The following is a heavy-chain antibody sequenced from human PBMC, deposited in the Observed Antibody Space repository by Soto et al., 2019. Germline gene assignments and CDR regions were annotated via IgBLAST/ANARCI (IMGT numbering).Heavy chain of an antibody. CDR3: ATSYSGYDFVRYYYYGMDV. Sequence: EASVKVSCKASGYTFTSYAMHWVRQAPGQRLEWMGWINAGNGNTKYSQKFQGRVTITRDTSASTAYMELSSLRSEDTAVYYCATSYSGYDFVRYYYYGMDVWGQGTTVTV. CDR2: INAGNGNT. D-gene: IGHD5-12*01. V-gene: IGHV1-3*01. CDR1: GYTFTSYA. J-gene: IGHJ6*02.